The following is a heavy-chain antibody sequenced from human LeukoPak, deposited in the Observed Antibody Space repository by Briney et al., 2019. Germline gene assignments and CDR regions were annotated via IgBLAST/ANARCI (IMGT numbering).Heavy chain of an antibody. Sequence: ASVKVSCTASGYTFTSYAMHWVRQAPGQRLEWMGWINAGSGNTKYSQNFQGRVTISRDTSASTADMELSSRTSEDTAVYYCATDSGEYHFDYWGQGTLVTVSS. D-gene: IGHD2-15*01. CDR3: ATDSGEYHFDY. J-gene: IGHJ4*02. CDR2: INAGSGNT. V-gene: IGHV1-3*01. CDR1: GYTFTSYA.